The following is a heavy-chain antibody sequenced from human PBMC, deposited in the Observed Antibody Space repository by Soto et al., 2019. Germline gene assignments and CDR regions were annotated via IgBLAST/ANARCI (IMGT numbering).Heavy chain of an antibody. D-gene: IGHD3-3*01. V-gene: IGHV3-74*01. J-gene: IGHJ5*02. CDR2: INSDGSST. CDR3: AREVEFLRFLVPDWFDP. CDR1: GFTFSSYV. Sequence: PGGSLRLSCAASGFTFSSYVVHWVRQAPGKGLVWVSRINSDGSSTSYADSVKGRFTISRDNAKNTLYLQMNSLRAEDTAVYYCAREVEFLRFLVPDWFDPWGQGTLVTVSS.